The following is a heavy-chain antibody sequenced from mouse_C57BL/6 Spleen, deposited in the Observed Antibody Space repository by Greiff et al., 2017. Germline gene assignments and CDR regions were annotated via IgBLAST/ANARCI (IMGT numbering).Heavy chain of an antibody. J-gene: IGHJ4*01. CDR3: AREELSPYAMDY. V-gene: IGHV1-80*01. CDR2: IYPGDGDT. CDR1: GYAFSSYW. Sequence: QVQLKESGAELVKPGASVKISCKASGYAFSSYWMNWVKQRPGKGLEWIGQIYPGDGDTNYNGKFKGKATLTADKSSSTAYMQLSSLTSEDSAVXFCAREELSPYAMDYWGQGTSVTVSS.